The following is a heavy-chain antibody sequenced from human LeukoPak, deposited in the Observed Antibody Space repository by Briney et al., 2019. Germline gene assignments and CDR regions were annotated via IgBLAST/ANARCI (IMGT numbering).Heavy chain of an antibody. CDR1: EFNFGAYW. V-gene: IGHV3-7*01. D-gene: IGHD6-13*01. J-gene: IGHJ5*01. CDR3: ARPYSISWELDS. Sequence: PGGSLRLSCASSEFNFGAYWMSWVRQAPGKGLEWVATIKQDESEKYYVDSVKGRFTISRDNAKNSLYLQMNSLRAEDTAVYYCARPYSISWELDSWGQGTLVTVSS. CDR2: IKQDESEK.